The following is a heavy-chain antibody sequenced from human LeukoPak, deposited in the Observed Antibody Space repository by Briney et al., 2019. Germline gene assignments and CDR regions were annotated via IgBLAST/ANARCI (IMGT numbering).Heavy chain of an antibody. CDR1: GFTFSSHW. Sequence: GGSLRLSCAVSGFTFSSHWMRWVRQAPGKGLGWVSYISSSSTYTNYADSVKGRFTISRDNAKDSLYLQMNSLRAEDTAVYYCARDNSGAGKPDYWGQGTLVTVSP. D-gene: IGHD6-13*01. CDR2: ISSSSTYT. V-gene: IGHV3-11*05. J-gene: IGHJ4*02. CDR3: ARDNSGAGKPDY.